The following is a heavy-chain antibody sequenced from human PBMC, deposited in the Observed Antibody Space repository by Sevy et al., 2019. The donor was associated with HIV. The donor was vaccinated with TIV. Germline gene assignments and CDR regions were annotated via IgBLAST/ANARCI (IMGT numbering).Heavy chain of an antibody. Sequence: GGSLRLSCAASGFIFSTYWMSWVRQAPGKGLEWVANIKEDGSGKCYVVSVKGRFTISRDNAKNSLYLQMSSLRAEDTAVYYCARGGKYPGYWGQGTLVTVSS. V-gene: IGHV3-7*01. J-gene: IGHJ4*02. CDR3: ARGGKYPGY. CDR2: IKEDGSGK. CDR1: GFIFSTYW. D-gene: IGHD1-26*01.